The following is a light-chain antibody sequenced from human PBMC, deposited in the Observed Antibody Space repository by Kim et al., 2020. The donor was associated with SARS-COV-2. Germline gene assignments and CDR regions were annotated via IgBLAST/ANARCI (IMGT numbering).Light chain of an antibody. Sequence: QSVTIPCTGTSSDVGGYNYVSWYQQHPGKAPKLMIYDVSKRPSGVPDRFSGSKSGNTASLTISGLQAEDEADYYCCSYAGSSYVFGTGTKVTVL. CDR2: DVS. J-gene: IGLJ1*01. CDR3: CSYAGSSYV. V-gene: IGLV2-11*01. CDR1: SSDVGGYNY.